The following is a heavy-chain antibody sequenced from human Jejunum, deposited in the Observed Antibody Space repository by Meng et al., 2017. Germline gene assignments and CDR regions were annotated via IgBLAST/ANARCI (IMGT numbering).Heavy chain of an antibody. CDR2: LSYDGSNN. V-gene: IGHV3-30*19. J-gene: IGHJ4*02. Sequence: QVERVESGGGVVQPGGSLRLSCAASGFIFNNYAIHWVRQAPGKGLEWVAVLSYDGSNNYYADSVMGRFTISRDNSKNTLYLEMNSLRPEDTAVYYCVYGPDYWGQGTLVTVSS. CDR1: GFIFNNYA. D-gene: IGHD2/OR15-2a*01. CDR3: VYGPDY.